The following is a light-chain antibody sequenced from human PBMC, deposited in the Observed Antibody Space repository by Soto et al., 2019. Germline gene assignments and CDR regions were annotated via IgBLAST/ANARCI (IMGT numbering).Light chain of an antibody. Sequence: SYELTQPPPVSVAPGQTAGITCGGNNLGSKSVHWYQQKPGQAPVLVVYDDGARPSGIPDRISGSNSGNTATLTISRVEAGDEADYYCQVWDRGSDHYVFGAGTKVTVL. CDR2: DDG. V-gene: IGLV3-21*02. CDR3: QVWDRGSDHYV. CDR1: NLGSKS. J-gene: IGLJ1*01.